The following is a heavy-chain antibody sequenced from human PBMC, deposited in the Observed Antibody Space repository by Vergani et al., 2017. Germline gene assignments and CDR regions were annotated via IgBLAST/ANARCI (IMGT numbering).Heavy chain of an antibody. Sequence: VQLQQWGAGLLKPSETLSLTCAVSGGSFSGYYWSWIRQPPGKGLEWVSGISWNSGSIGYADSVKGRFTISRDNSKNTLYLQMNSLRAEDTAVYYCAKVGWLSGYFDYWGQGTLVTVSS. D-gene: IGHD3-22*01. CDR1: GGSFSGYY. CDR3: AKVGWLSGYFDY. J-gene: IGHJ4*02. V-gene: IGHV3-23*01. CDR2: ISWNSGSI.